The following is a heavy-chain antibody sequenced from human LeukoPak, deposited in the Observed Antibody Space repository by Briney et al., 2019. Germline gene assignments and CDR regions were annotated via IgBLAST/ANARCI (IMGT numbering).Heavy chain of an antibody. CDR3: ARDKRHSYGRYFDP. D-gene: IGHD5-18*01. Sequence: PSETLSLTCNVSGDSISTYHWNWIRKPPGKGLEWIGYMQSTGNSNYNPSLKNRVNIFVDMSKNQFVLNLRSVTAADTAVYYCARDKRHSYGRYFDPWGQGMLVTVSS. CDR2: MQSTGNS. J-gene: IGHJ4*02. V-gene: IGHV4-59*01. CDR1: GDSISTYH.